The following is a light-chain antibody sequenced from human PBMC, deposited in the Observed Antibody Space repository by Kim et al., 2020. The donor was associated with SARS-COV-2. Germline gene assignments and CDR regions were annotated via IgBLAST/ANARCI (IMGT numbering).Light chain of an antibody. J-gene: IGLJ2*01. Sequence: NFMLTQPHSVPESPGKTVTISCTRSSGSIDDNYVQWYQQRPGGVPTPVIYEDDQRPSGVSDRFSGSIDNSSNTASLTIPGLRTEDEADYYCQSYDRDNVIFGGGTQLTVL. V-gene: IGLV6-57*04. CDR1: SGSIDDNY. CDR3: QSYDRDNVI. CDR2: EDD.